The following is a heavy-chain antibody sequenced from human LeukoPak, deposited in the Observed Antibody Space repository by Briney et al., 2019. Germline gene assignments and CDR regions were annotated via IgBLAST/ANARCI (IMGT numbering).Heavy chain of an antibody. D-gene: IGHD3-22*01. CDR3: ARDRWYDGSGYIAAFDY. CDR1: GSTFSRFG. CDR2: IWYDGSNQ. Sequence: GGSLRLSCEASGSTFSRFGMHWVRQAPGKGLEWVAVIWYDGSNQDYADSVKGRFTISRDNSKNTLYLQVSSLRAEDTAVYYCARDRWYDGSGYIAAFDYWGQGTLVTVS. J-gene: IGHJ4*02. V-gene: IGHV3-33*01.